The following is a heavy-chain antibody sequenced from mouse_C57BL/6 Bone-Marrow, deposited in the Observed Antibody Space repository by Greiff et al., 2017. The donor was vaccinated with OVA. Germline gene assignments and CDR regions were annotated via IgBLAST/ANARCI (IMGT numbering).Heavy chain of an antibody. CDR1: GFTFSSYA. Sequence: EVQRVESGGGLVKPGGSLKLSCAASGFTFSSYAMSWVRQTPEKRLEWVATISDGGSYTYYPDNVKGRFTISRDNAKNNLYLQMSHLKSEDTAMYYCAIGWLLFDYWGQGTTLTVSS. V-gene: IGHV5-4*01. J-gene: IGHJ2*01. CDR2: ISDGGSYT. CDR3: AIGWLLFDY. D-gene: IGHD2-3*01.